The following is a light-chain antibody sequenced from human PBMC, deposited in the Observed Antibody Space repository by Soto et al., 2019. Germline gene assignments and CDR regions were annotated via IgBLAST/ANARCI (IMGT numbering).Light chain of an antibody. V-gene: IGKV3-20*01. CDR1: QIVTSSY. CDR2: GAS. Sequence: EIVLTQSPGTLSLAPGERATLFCRVSQIVTSSYLAWYQQKPGQAPRLLIYGASSRATGFPDRFSGSGSGTDFTLTISRLEPEDFAVYYCQQHGSSPPSWTFGQGTKVEIK. J-gene: IGKJ1*01. CDR3: QQHGSSPPSWT.